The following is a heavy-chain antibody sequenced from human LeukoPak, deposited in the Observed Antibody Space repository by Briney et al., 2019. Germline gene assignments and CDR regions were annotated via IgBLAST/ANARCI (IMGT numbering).Heavy chain of an antibody. J-gene: IGHJ5*02. CDR2: IYYSGST. CDR1: GGSISSYF. V-gene: IGHV4-59*01. CDR3: ARGTTISVAGSQFDP. Sequence: PSETLSLTCTVSGGSISSYFWSWIRQPPGKGLEWIGYIYYSGSTNYNPSLKSRVTISVDTSKNQFSLKLSSVTAADTAVYYSARGTTISVAGSQFDPWGQGTLVTVSS. D-gene: IGHD6-19*01.